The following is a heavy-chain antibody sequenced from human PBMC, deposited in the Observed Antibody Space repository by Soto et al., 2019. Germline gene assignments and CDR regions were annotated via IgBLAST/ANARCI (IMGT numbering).Heavy chain of an antibody. V-gene: IGHV3-53*01. D-gene: IGHD2-21*01. J-gene: IGHJ4*01. CDR1: GLSVSDNY. CDR3: VSRIPSWVFDY. Sequence: PGGSLRLSCGASGLSVSDNYMGWVRQAPGRGLAWVSVLYAGGDTHYADSVKGRFTISRDKSENTLYLQMNSLRDEDTGVYFCVSRIPSWVFDYWRLVTLVTVSS. CDR2: LYAGGDT.